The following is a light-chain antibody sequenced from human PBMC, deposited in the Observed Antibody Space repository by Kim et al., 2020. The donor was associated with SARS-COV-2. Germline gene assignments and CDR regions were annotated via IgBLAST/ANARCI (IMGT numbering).Light chain of an antibody. CDR1: SGHSSYA. CDR2: VNSDGSH. Sequence: ASVKLTCTLSSGHSSYAIAWHQQQPEKGPRYLMKVNSDGSHSKGDGIPDRFSGSSSGAERYLTISSLQSVDEADYYCQTWGTGPVVFGGGTQLTVL. J-gene: IGLJ2*01. V-gene: IGLV4-69*02. CDR3: QTWGTGPVV.